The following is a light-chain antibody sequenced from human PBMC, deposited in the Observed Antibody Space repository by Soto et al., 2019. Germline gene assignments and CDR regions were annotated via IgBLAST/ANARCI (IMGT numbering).Light chain of an antibody. J-gene: IGKJ1*01. V-gene: IGKV3-15*01. CDR3: QQYNKWPRT. CDR1: QSVNIN. Sequence: EIVMTQSPATLSVSTGERATLSCRASQSVNINLAWYQQKPGQAPRLLIFGASSRANGIPARFSGSGSGTEFTLTISNLQTENFAVYYCQQYNKWPRTFGQGTKVDIK. CDR2: GAS.